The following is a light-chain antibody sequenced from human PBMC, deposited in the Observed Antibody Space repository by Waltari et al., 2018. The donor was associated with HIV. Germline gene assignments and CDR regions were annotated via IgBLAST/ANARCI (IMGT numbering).Light chain of an antibody. J-gene: IGKJ2*01. CDR2: GAS. Sequence: EVVMTQSPATLSVSPGARATLSCRASQSPTLNLAWYQQKPGQAPRLLIYGASTRATGVPASFSGSGSGTEFTLTISSLQSEDFAVYYCQQYNQWPRTFGQGTKVEIK. CDR3: QQYNQWPRT. CDR1: QSPTLN. V-gene: IGKV3D-15*01.